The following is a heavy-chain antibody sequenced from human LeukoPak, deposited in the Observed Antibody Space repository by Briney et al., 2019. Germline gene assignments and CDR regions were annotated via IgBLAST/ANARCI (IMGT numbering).Heavy chain of an antibody. CDR3: ARGTFVWLLPRGGWFDP. CDR2: VSGRGGHT. D-gene: IGHD3-9*01. J-gene: IGHJ5*02. V-gene: IGHV3-23*01. CDR1: GFTFSSYS. Sequence: PGASLRLSCAASGFTFSSYSITWVRQAPGRGLEWVSAVSGRGGHTPYADAVRDRFPIPRHIPKNTLYLQMNSMRAEDTAVYYCARGTFVWLLPRGGWFDPWGQGTLVTVSS.